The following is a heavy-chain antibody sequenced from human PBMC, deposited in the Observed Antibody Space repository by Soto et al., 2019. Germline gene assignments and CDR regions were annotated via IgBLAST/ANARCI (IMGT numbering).Heavy chain of an antibody. CDR3: ARQAEANEFRRAFDF. CDR1: GVSISSNH. D-gene: IGHD6-13*01. Sequence: TLSLTCTVSGVSISSNHWSWIRQPPGGGLEWIGYFYYSGSTNYNPSRRSRATISVDTTKNQFSLKLNSVTAADTAMYYCARQAEANEFRRAFDFWGQGTMVTVSS. J-gene: IGHJ3*01. V-gene: IGHV4-59*08. CDR2: FYYSGST.